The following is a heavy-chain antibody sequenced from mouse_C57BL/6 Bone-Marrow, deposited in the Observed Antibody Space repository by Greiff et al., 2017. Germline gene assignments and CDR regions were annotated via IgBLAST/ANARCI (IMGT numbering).Heavy chain of an antibody. CDR2: INSDGGST. CDR1: EYEFPSHD. J-gene: IGHJ1*03. CDR3: ARQSYDWYFDV. Sequence: EVQVVESGGGLVQPGESLKLSCESNEYEFPSHDMSWVRKTPEKRLELVAAINSDGGSTYYPDTMERRFIISRDNTKKNRYVEMSSLRSEDTALYYGARQSYDWYFDVWGTGTTVTVSS. V-gene: IGHV5-2*01. D-gene: IGHD1-1*01.